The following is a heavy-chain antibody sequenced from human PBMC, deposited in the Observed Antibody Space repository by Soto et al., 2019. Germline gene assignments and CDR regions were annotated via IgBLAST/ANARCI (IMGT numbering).Heavy chain of an antibody. CDR2: IYHSGST. J-gene: IGHJ6*02. Sequence: ASETLTLTCAVSGGSISSSNWWSWVRQPPGKGLEWIGEIYHSGSTNYNPSLKSRVTISVDKSKNQFSLKLSSVTAADTAVYYCARGEDDILTGYLGYYGMDVWCQGPTVT. CDR1: GGSISSSNW. D-gene: IGHD3-9*01. V-gene: IGHV4-4*02. CDR3: ARGEDDILTGYLGYYGMDV.